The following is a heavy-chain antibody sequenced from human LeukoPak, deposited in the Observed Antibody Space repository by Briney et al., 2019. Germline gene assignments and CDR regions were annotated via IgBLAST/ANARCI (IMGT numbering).Heavy chain of an antibody. CDR2: INAGNGNT. J-gene: IGHJ4*02. V-gene: IGHV1-3*01. Sequence: ASVKVSCKASGYTFTSYAVHWVRQAPGQRLEWMGWINAGNGNTKYSQKSQGRVTITRDTSASTAYMELSSLRSEDTAVYYCARGYCSSTSCYLGSTYWGQGTLVTVSS. CDR3: ARGYCSSTSCYLGSTY. CDR1: GYTFTSYA. D-gene: IGHD2-2*01.